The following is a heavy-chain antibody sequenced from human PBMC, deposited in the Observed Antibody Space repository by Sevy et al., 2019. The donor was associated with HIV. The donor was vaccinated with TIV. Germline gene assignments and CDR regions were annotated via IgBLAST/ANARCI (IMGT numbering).Heavy chain of an antibody. CDR2: IYYSGTA. CDR3: ARGYALGIHYGMAV. V-gene: IGHV4-59*12. D-gene: IGHD1-1*01. J-gene: IGHJ6*02. CDR1: GGSISSSY. Sequence: SETLSLTCTVSGGSISSSYWNWIRQTPGKGLEWIGYIYYSGTAKYNPSLKSRVTISVDTSKKQYSLKLSSVTAADTAVYYGARGYALGIHYGMAVWGQGTTVTVSS.